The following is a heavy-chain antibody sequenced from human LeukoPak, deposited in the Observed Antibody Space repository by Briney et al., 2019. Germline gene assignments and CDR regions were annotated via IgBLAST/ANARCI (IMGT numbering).Heavy chain of an antibody. J-gene: IGHJ5*02. CDR1: GYSFTGYY. CDR2: INPNSGGT. D-gene: IGHD6-13*01. Sequence: ASVKVSCKTSGYSFTGYYMHWVRQAPGQVLEWMGWINPNSGGTNYAQKFQGRVTMTRDTSISTVYMELNRLRSDDTAVYYCARGLVRSQLDWFDPWGQGTLVTVSS. CDR3: ARGLVRSQLDWFDP. V-gene: IGHV1-2*02.